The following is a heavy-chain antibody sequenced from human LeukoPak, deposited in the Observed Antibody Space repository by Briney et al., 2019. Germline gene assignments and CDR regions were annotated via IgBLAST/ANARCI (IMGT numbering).Heavy chain of an antibody. Sequence: PGGSLRLSCTASGFTFGDYAMSWVRQAPGKGLEWVGFIRSKAYGGTSEYAASVRGRFTISRDDSKSIAYLQMNSLKTEDTAVYYCTRQKWPEYNWFDPWGQGTLVTVSS. CDR2: IRSKAYGGTS. V-gene: IGHV3-49*04. CDR3: TRQKWPEYNWFDP. D-gene: IGHD5-12*01. CDR1: GFTFGDYA. J-gene: IGHJ5*02.